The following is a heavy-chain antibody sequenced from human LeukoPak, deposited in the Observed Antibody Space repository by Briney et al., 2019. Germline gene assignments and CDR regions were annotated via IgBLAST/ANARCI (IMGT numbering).Heavy chain of an antibody. Sequence: GGSLRLSCAASGFTFGDYAMHWVRQTPGKGLEWVSLISSDGLATHYGDSVRGRFTISRNNSKNSLYLQMNGLRTEDTAFYYCAKGLNGVSFSFDYWGRGTLVTVSS. V-gene: IGHV3-43*02. CDR1: GFTFGDYA. CDR3: AKGLNGVSFSFDY. D-gene: IGHD2-8*01. CDR2: ISSDGLAT. J-gene: IGHJ4*02.